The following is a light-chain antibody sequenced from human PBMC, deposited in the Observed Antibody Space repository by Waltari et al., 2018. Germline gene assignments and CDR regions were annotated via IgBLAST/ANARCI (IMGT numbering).Light chain of an antibody. V-gene: IGLV2-14*01. CDR2: EVS. CDR1: SSDVGAYNF. J-gene: IGLJ3*02. CDR3: TSCTSRSTWV. Sequence: QSALTQPVSVSESPGQSITISCTGTSSDVGAYNFVSWYQQHPGKAPKLMIYEVSNRSSGVSSRFSASKSGNTASMTSSGLQAEDEADYYCTSCTSRSTWVFGGGTKLTVL.